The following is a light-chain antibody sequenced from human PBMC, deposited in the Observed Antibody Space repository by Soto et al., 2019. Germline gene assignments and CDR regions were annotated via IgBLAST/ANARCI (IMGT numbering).Light chain of an antibody. CDR3: QQGKSGLT. Sequence: DIQMTHSPSSLSASIGDRVTITCRASQNIRNYLNWYQQKSGKAPKLLIYGASSLQSGVPSRFSGSGSGTDFTLTISSLESEDFATYYCQQGKSGLTFGGGSKVEIX. CDR1: QNIRNY. V-gene: IGKV1-39*01. CDR2: GAS. J-gene: IGKJ4*01.